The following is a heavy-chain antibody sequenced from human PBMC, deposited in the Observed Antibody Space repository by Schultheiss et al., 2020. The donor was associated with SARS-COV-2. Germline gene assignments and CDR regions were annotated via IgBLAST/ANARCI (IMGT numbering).Heavy chain of an antibody. Sequence: SETLSLTCAVSGGSISSSNWWSWVRQPPGKGLEWIGEINHSGSTNYNPSLKSRVTISVDTSKNQFSLKLSSVTAADTAVYYCARQRVTMIGDYWGQGTLVTVSS. J-gene: IGHJ4*02. CDR2: INHSGST. CDR1: GGSISSSNW. CDR3: ARQRVTMIGDY. V-gene: IGHV4-4*02. D-gene: IGHD3-22*01.